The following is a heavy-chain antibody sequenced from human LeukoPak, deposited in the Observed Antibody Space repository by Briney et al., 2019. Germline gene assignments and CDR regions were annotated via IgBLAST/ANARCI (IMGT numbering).Heavy chain of an antibody. CDR2: ISGSGGST. J-gene: IGHJ4*02. D-gene: IGHD3-22*01. Sequence: GGSLRLSCAASGFTFSDYAMNWVRQAPGKGLEWVSAISGSGGSTYYTDSVKGRFTISRDNSKNALYLQMNSLRAEDTAVYYCAKDAHYYDSSGQFDYWGQGTLVTVSS. V-gene: IGHV3-23*01. CDR1: GFTFSDYA. CDR3: AKDAHYYDSSGQFDY.